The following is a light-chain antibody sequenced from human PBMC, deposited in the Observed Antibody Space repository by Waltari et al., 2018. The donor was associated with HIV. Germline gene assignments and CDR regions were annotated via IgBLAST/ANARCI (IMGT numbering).Light chain of an antibody. CDR3: MQALQTPRT. CDR1: QSLLNSNGYKY. Sequence: EIVMTKSPLSLPVTTGETASISCRSSQSLLNSNGYKYLDWYLQKPGQSPQLLIYLGSNRASGVPDRFSGSGSGTDFTLKISRVEAEDVGVYYCMQALQTPRTFGQGTKVEIK. CDR2: LGS. J-gene: IGKJ1*01. V-gene: IGKV2-28*01.